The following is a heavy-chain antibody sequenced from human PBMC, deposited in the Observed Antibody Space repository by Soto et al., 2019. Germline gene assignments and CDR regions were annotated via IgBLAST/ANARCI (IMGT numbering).Heavy chain of an antibody. CDR2: ISYDGSNK. Sequence: ESGGGVVQPGRSLRLSCAASGFTFSSYAMHWVRQAPGKGLEWVAVISYDGSNKYYADSVKGRFTISRDNSKNTLYLQMNSLRAEDTAVYYCAREEFGELPTTWGQGTLVTVSS. CDR1: GFTFSSYA. J-gene: IGHJ4*02. CDR3: AREEFGELPTT. D-gene: IGHD3-10*01. V-gene: IGHV3-30-3*01.